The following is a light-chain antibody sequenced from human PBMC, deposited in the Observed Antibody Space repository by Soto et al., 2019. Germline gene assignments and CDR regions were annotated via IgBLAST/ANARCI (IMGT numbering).Light chain of an antibody. CDR2: GAS. V-gene: IGKV3-15*01. CDR1: QSVNSN. J-gene: IGKJ1*01. CDR3: QQYDSWT. Sequence: EIVMTQSPATLSVSPGERATLSCRASQSVNSNLAWYQQKPGQAPRLLIYGASTRATGIPARFSGSGSETEFTLTISRLRSEDFAVYYCQQYDSWTFGQGTKVDIK.